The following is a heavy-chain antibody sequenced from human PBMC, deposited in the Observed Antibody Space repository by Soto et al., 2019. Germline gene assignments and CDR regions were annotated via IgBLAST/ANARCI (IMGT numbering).Heavy chain of an antibody. CDR1: GFTFSRYG. CDR2: ISYDGSNK. J-gene: IGHJ4*02. D-gene: IGHD4-17*01. Sequence: PVGSLRLSCAASGFTFSRYGMHWVRQAPGKGLEWVAFISYDGSNKYYADSVKGRFTISRDSSKNTLYLQMNSLRGEDTAVYYCAKDYDYGDYATDYWGQRTLVTVSS. CDR3: AKDYDYGDYATDY. V-gene: IGHV3-30*18.